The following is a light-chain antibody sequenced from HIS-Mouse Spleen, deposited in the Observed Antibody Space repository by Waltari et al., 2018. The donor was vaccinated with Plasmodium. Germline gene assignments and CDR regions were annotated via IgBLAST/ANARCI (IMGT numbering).Light chain of an antibody. J-gene: IGLJ2*01. Sequence: QSARTQSAPVSGSAGPSVTISCTGTSSDVGSYNLVSWYQQHPGKAPKLMIYEGSKRPSGVSNRVSGSKSGNTASLTISGLQAEDEADYYRCSYAGSSTFVVFGGGTKLTVL. CDR3: CSYAGSSTFVV. CDR1: SSDVGSYNL. CDR2: EGS. V-gene: IGLV2-23*03.